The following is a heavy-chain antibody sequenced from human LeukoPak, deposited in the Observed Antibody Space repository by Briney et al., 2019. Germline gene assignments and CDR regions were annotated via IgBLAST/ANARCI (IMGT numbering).Heavy chain of an antibody. CDR1: GGSFSGYY. CDR3: ARGPYGSGSYYHLTPPDY. V-gene: IGHV4-34*01. J-gene: IGHJ4*02. Sequence: SETLSLTCAVYGGSFSGYYWSWIRQPPGKGLEWIGEINHSGSTNYNPSLKSRVTISVDTSKNQFSLKLSSVTAADTAVYYCARGPYGSGSYYHLTPPDYWGQGTLVTVSS. D-gene: IGHD3-10*01. CDR2: INHSGST.